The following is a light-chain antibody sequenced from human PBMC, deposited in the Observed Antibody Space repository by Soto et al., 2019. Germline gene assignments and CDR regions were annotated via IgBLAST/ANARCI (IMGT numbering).Light chain of an antibody. CDR2: DVI. J-gene: IGLJ2*01. V-gene: IGLV2-14*01. Sequence: QSALTQPASVSGSPGQSITISCTGANSDVGGYDYVSWYQQHPGKAPKLMIYDVINRPSGISNRFSGSKSGNTASLTISGLQAEDEADYYCSSYKTSFTVVFDGGTKLTVL. CDR1: NSDVGGYDY. CDR3: SSYKTSFTVV.